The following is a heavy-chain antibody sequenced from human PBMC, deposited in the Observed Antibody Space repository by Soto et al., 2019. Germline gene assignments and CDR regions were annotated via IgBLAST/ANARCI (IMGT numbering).Heavy chain of an antibody. J-gene: IGHJ4*02. CDR2: ISYDGSNK. CDR3: ARVGRLHYFDY. D-gene: IGHD4-17*01. Sequence: QVQLVESGGVVVQPGRSLRLSCAASGFTFSSYAMHWVRQAPGKGLEWVAVISYDGSNKYYADSVKGRFTISRDNSKNTLFLQMNSLTAEDTAVYYCARVGRLHYFDYWGQGTLVTVSS. V-gene: IGHV3-30-3*01. CDR1: GFTFSSYA.